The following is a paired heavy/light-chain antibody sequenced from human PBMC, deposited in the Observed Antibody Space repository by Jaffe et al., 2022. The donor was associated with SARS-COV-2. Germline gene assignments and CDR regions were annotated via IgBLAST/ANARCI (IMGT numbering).Light chain of an antibody. CDR1: SANIGNNY. V-gene: IGLV1-51*01. CDR3: GTWDSSLTGKGV. CDR2: DNN. J-gene: IGLJ1*01. Sequence: QSVLTQPPSVSAAPGQKVTISCSGNSANIGNNYVSWYQQLPGTAPKVLIYDNNKRPSGIPDRFSGSKSGTSATLTITGLQTGDEADYYCGTWDSSLTGKGVFGSGTKVTVL.
Heavy chain of an antibody. J-gene: IGHJ6*02. CDR1: GFTFDDYT. CDR3: AKERAPATLFKYNLDV. Sequence: EVQLVESGGLVVQPGGSLRLSCAASGFTFDDYTMHWVRQGPGKGLEWVSLITWEGGSTFYADSVKGRFTISRDNSKNSLFLQMNSLRIEDTALYYCAKERAPATLFKYNLDVWGQGTTVTVSS. D-gene: IGHD1-1*01. CDR2: ITWEGGST. V-gene: IGHV3-43*01.